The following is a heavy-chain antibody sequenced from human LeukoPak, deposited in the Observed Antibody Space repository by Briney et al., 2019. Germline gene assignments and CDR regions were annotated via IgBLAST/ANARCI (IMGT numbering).Heavy chain of an antibody. CDR1: GGSISSGGYY. D-gene: IGHD2-2*02. V-gene: IGHV4-39*01. CDR2: IYYSGST. J-gene: IGHJ6*02. CDR3: ARHVDCSSTSCYIEASNYYYYGMDV. Sequence: SETLSLTCTVSGGSISSGGYYWSWIRQPPGKGLEWIGSIYYSGSTYYNPSLKSRVTISVDTSKNQFSLKLSSVTAADTAVYYCARHVDCSSTSCYIEASNYYYYGMDVWGQGTTVTVSS.